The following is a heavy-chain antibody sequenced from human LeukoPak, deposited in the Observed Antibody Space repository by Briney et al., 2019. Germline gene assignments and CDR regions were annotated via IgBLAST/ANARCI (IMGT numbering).Heavy chain of an antibody. CDR2: ISSSSTI. V-gene: IGHV3-48*02. CDR3: AKALGDYFDY. Sequence: GGSLRLSCAASGFTFSSYSMNWVRQAPGKGLEWVSYISSSSTIYYADSVKGRFTISRDNAKNSLYLQMNSLRDEDTAVYYCAKALGDYFDYWGQGTLVTVSS. D-gene: IGHD3-16*01. CDR1: GFTFSSYS. J-gene: IGHJ4*02.